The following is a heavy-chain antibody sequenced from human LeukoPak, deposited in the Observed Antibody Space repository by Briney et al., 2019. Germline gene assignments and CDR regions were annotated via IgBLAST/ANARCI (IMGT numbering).Heavy chain of an antibody. CDR3: ARQKPLRYFDWFNWFDP. Sequence: ASVKVSCKASGYTFTGYYMHWVRQAPGQGLEWMGWINPNSGGTNYAQKFQGRVTMTRDTSISTAYMELSRLRSDDTAVYYCARQKPLRYFDWFNWFDPWGQGTLVTVSS. V-gene: IGHV1-2*02. CDR1: GYTFTGYY. J-gene: IGHJ5*02. D-gene: IGHD3-9*01. CDR2: INPNSGGT.